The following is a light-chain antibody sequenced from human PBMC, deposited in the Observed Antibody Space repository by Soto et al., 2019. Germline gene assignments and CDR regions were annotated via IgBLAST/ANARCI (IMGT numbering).Light chain of an antibody. CDR1: SSDIGGYNS. Sequence: QSALTQSPSASGSPGQSVTISCTGTSSDIGGYNSVSWYQQHPGKAPKVMIYDVTKRPSGVPDRFSGSKSGNTASLTVSALQAEDEADYYCSSYTDRKNLVFGTGTMLTVL. J-gene: IGLJ1*01. CDR3: SSYTDRKNLV. V-gene: IGLV2-8*01. CDR2: DVT.